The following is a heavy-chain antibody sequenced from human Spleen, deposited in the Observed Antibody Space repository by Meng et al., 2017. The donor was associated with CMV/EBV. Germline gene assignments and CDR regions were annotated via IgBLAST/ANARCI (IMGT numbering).Heavy chain of an antibody. CDR3: AKDRTGTWQLGFDY. V-gene: IGHV3-30*02. CDR2: IRPHANNH. D-gene: IGHD1-1*01. J-gene: IGHJ4*02. Sequence: SGFPLRPYVMHWVRPAPCKGPEWVALIRPHANNHYYADSVTGRFTLSRDHSKDIVHLQMNRLRVEDTAVYYFAKDRTGTWQLGFDYWGQGTLVTVSS. CDR1: GFPLRPYV.